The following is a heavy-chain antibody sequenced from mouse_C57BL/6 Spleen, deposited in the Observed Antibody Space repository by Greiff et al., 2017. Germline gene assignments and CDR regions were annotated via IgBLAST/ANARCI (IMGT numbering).Heavy chain of an antibody. V-gene: IGHV1-64*01. CDR3: ARLYYDYEND. CDR1: GYTFTSYS. CDR2: IHPNSGST. J-gene: IGHJ2*01. D-gene: IGHD2-4*01. Sequence: QVQLQQPGAELVKPGASVKLSCKASGYTFTSYSMPWVSQTPGQGLEWVGMIHPNSGSTNYNEKLKSKATLTVDKSSSTAYMQLSSLTSEDSAVYYSARLYYDYENDWGQGTTLTVSS.